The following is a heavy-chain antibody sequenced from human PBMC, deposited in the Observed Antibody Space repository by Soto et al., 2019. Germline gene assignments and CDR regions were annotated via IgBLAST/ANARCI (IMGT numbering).Heavy chain of an antibody. V-gene: IGHV1-2*02. Sequence: ASVKVSCKASGYTFSDYYIHWVRQAHGQGLERMGWINPNSGGTKYAPKFQGGVTMTRDTSISTAYMELRRLRSGDTAVYYCAREPATAKPEGVDFWAQGPLVTVSS. J-gene: IGHJ4*02. D-gene: IGHD1-1*01. CDR1: GYTFSDYY. CDR3: AREPATAKPEGVDF. CDR2: INPNSGGT.